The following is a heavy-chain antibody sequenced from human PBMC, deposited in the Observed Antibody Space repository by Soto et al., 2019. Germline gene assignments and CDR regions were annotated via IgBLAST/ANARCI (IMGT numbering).Heavy chain of an antibody. D-gene: IGHD3-9*01. CDR2: ISGSGGST. Sequence: PGGSLRLSCAASGFTFDDYGMSWVRQAPGKGLEWVSAISGSGGSTYYADSVKGRFTISRDNSKNTLYLQMNSLRAEDTAVYYCAKNVWGITIFGGMDVWGQGTTVTVSS. V-gene: IGHV3-23*01. CDR3: AKNVWGITIFGGMDV. CDR1: GFTFDDYG. J-gene: IGHJ6*02.